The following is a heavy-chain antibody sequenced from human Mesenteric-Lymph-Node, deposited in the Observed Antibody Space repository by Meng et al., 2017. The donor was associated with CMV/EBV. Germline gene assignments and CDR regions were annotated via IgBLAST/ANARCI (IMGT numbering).Heavy chain of an antibody. CDR2: CRNKANDHST. Sequence: CAASGFTFSDQHMDWVRQAPGKGLEWVGRCRNKANDHSTEYAASVKGRFTISRDDSKNSLYLQMYSLNTEDTAVYYCAKSGYSYTTLDYWGQGALVTVSS. D-gene: IGHD5-18*01. CDR1: GFTFSDQH. J-gene: IGHJ4*02. V-gene: IGHV3-72*01. CDR3: AKSGYSYTTLDY.